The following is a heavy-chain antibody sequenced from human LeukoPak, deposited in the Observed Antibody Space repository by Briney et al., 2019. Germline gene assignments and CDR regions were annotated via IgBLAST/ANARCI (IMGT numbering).Heavy chain of an antibody. J-gene: IGHJ4*02. Sequence: GGSLRLSCAASGFTFSSHAMSWVRQAPGKGLEWVSAISCSGGSTYYTDSVKGRFTISRDNSKNTLYLQVNSLRAEDTAVYFCAKAYSSGYFFDFWGQGTMVTVSS. CDR1: GFTFSSHA. V-gene: IGHV3-23*01. D-gene: IGHD3-22*01. CDR2: ISCSGGST. CDR3: AKAYSSGYFFDF.